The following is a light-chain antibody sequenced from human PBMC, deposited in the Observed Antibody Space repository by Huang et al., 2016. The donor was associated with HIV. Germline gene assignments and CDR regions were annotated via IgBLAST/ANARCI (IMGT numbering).Light chain of an antibody. V-gene: IGKV3-15*01. CDR2: CAS. CDR1: QSVSSN. Sequence: EIVMTQSPATLSVSPGERATLSCRASQSVSSNLVWHQQKPGQAPRLLIYCASTRSTGIPARFSGSWSGTEFTRNITSLQSEDFAVYYCQQYNNWPYTFGQGTKLEIK. J-gene: IGKJ2*01. CDR3: QQYNNWPYT.